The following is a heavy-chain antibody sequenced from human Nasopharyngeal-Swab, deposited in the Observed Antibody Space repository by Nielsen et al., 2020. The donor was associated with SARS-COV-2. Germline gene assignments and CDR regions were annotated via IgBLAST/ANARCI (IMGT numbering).Heavy chain of an antibody. CDR1: GFTFSSFG. J-gene: IGHJ4*02. CDR3: AKVRDDYNQGFDY. D-gene: IGHD5-24*01. CDR2: ISYDGNNK. Sequence: GESLKISCAASGFTFSSFGMHWVRQAPGKGLEWVAVISYDGNNKYYADSVKGRFTISRDNSKNTLYLQMDSLRAEDTAVYYCAKVRDDYNQGFDYWGQGTLVTVSS. V-gene: IGHV3-30*18.